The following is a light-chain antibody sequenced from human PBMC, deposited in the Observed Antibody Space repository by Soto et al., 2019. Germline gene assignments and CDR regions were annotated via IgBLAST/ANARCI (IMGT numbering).Light chain of an antibody. CDR3: SSYTTTYTLL. Sequence: QSALTQPASVSGSPGQSITISCTGTSSDVRNYNYVSWYQHHPGKAPKLMIYDVSNRPSGVSHRFSGSKSGNTASLTISGXXXXDEADYYCSSYTTTYTLLFGGGTKVTVL. V-gene: IGLV2-14*03. CDR1: SSDVRNYNY. CDR2: DVS. J-gene: IGLJ2*01.